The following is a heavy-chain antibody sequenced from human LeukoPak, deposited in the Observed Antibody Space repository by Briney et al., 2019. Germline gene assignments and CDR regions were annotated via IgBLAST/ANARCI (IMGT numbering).Heavy chain of an antibody. J-gene: IGHJ5*02. CDR2: IYYSGST. Sequence: SQTLSLTCTVSGGSISSGGYYWSWIRQHPGKGLEWVGYIYYSGSTYYNPSLKSRVTISVDTSKNQFSLKLSSVTAADTAVYYCARLDGSGSLGYNWFDPWGQGTLSPSPQ. D-gene: IGHD3-10*01. CDR3: ARLDGSGSLGYNWFDP. CDR1: GGSISSGGYY. V-gene: IGHV4-31*03.